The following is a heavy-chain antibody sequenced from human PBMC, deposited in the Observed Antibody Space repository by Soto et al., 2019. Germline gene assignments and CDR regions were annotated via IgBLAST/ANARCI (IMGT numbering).Heavy chain of an antibody. CDR1: GDTFTSYG. CDR3: ARGGYYGSGSYGLFDY. J-gene: IGHJ4*02. D-gene: IGHD3-10*01. V-gene: IGHV1-18*01. Sequence: QVQLVQSGGEEKKPGASVKVSCKASGDTFTSYGISWVRQAPGQGLDWMGWISAYNGNTNYAQKLQGRVTMTTDTSTSTAYMELRSLRSDDTAVYYCARGGYYGSGSYGLFDYWGQGTLVTVSS. CDR2: ISAYNGNT.